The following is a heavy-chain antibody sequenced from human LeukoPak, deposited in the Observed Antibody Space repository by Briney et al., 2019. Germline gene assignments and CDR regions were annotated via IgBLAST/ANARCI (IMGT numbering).Heavy chain of an antibody. D-gene: IGHD6-13*01. CDR2: IKSKTDGGTT. V-gene: IGHV3-15*01. CDR3: AREQLVHDA. J-gene: IGHJ5*02. CDR1: GFTFNNAW. Sequence: AGGSLRLSCAASGFTFNNAWMSWVRQAPGKGLEWVGRIKSKTDGGTTGYAAPVKGRFTISRDDSKNTLYLQMNSLKADDTAVYYCAREQLVHDAWGQGTLVTVSS.